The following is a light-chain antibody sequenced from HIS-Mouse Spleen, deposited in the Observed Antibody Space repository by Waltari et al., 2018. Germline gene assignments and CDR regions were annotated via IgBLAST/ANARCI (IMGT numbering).Light chain of an antibody. J-gene: IGLJ3*02. CDR3: CSYAGSSTWV. V-gene: IGLV2-23*01. CDR2: EGS. CDR1: RRDVGSYNL. Sequence: QSALPQPASVSGSPAQSITFSCTGTRRDVGSYNLVSWYQQHPSKAPKLMIYEGSKRPSGVSNRFSGSKSGNTASLTISGLQAEDEADYYCCSYAGSSTWVFGGGTKLTVL.